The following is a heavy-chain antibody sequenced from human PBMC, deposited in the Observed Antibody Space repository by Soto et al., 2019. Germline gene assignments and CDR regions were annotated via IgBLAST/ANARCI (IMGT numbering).Heavy chain of an antibody. V-gene: IGHV1-18*01. CDR3: ARVLWGSHSYWYFDL. Sequence: QVQLVQSGAEVKKPGASVKVSCKASGYTFTSYGISWVRQAPGQGLEWMGWISAYNGNTNYAQKLQGRVTMTTDTSTSTAYRELRSLRSDDTAVEYCARVLWGSHSYWYFDLWGRGTLVTVSS. J-gene: IGHJ2*01. CDR2: ISAYNGNT. CDR1: GYTFTSYG. D-gene: IGHD7-27*01.